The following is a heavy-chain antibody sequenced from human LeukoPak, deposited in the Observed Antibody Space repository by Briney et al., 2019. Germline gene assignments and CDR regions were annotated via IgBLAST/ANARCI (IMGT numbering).Heavy chain of an antibody. Sequence: GGSLRLSCAASGFTFSSYSMNWVRQAPGKGLEWVSSISGSSSYIYYADSVKGRFTISRDNAKNSLYLQMNSLRAEDTAVYYCARALLTAIAAAGLDYWGQGTLVTVSS. J-gene: IGHJ4*02. V-gene: IGHV3-21*01. CDR3: ARALLTAIAAAGLDY. D-gene: IGHD6-13*01. CDR2: ISGSSSYI. CDR1: GFTFSSYS.